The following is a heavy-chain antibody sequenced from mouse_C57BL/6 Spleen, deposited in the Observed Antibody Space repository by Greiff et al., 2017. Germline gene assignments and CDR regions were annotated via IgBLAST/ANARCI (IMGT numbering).Heavy chain of an antibody. CDR3: TRDDYWFAY. CDR1: GFTFSNYW. Sequence: DVKLQESGGGLVQPGGSMKLSCVASGFTFSNYWMNWVRQSPEKGLEWVAQIRLKSDNYATHYAETVKGRFTISRDDSKSSVYLQMNNLRAEDTGIYYCTRDDYWFAYWGQGTLVTVSA. J-gene: IGHJ3*01. CDR2: IRLKSDNYAT. D-gene: IGHD2-4*01. V-gene: IGHV6-3*01.